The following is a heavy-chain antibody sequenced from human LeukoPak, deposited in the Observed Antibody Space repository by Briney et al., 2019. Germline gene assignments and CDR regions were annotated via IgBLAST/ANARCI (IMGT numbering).Heavy chain of an antibody. V-gene: IGHV3-7*01. J-gene: IGHJ4*02. D-gene: IGHD2-15*01. Sequence: QAGGSLRLSCAASGFTFSSHWMNWVRQAPGKGLEWVANIREDGTEIYYMDSVKGRFTISRDNAKNSLYLQMKSLRAEDTAVYYCARGVYSIDYWGQGTLVTVSS. CDR2: IREDGTEI. CDR3: ARGVYSIDY. CDR1: GFTFSSHW.